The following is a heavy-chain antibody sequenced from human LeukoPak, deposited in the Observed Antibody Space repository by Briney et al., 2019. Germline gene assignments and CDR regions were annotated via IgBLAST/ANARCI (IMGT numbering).Heavy chain of an antibody. Sequence: GGSLRLSCAASGFTFSSYSMNWVRQAPGKGLEWVSSISSSSSYIYYADSVKGRFTISRDNAKNSLYLQMNSLRAEDTAVYYCARGWQQRWGYSYGYFIFDYWGQGTLVTVSS. V-gene: IGHV3-21*01. CDR3: ARGWQQRWGYSYGYFIFDY. CDR2: ISSSSSYI. CDR1: GFTFSSYS. J-gene: IGHJ4*02. D-gene: IGHD5-18*01.